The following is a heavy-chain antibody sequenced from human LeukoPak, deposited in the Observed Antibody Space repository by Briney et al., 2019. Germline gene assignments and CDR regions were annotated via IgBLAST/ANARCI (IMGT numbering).Heavy chain of an antibody. V-gene: IGHV1-18*01. CDR1: GYTVSSYG. Sequence: RWASVKVSCKGSGYTVSSYGMSGVRQAPGQGLEGMGWISADNVNTNYAQKFQGRVTMTADTSTSTAYLELRSLRSDDPAVYYCARLLGELRTSDYWGQGPLVTVSS. D-gene: IGHD1-26*01. J-gene: IGHJ4*02. CDR3: ARLLGELRTSDY. CDR2: ISADNVNT.